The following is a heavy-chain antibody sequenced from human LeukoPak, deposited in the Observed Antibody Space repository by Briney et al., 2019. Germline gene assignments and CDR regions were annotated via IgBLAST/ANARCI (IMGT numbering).Heavy chain of an antibody. CDR2: ISASGGST. CDR1: GFTFSSSA. V-gene: IGHV3-23*01. J-gene: IGHJ1*01. D-gene: IGHD5-12*01. Sequence: GGSLRLSCAASGFTFSSSAMSWVRQVPGKGLEWVSGISASGGSTNYADSVRGRFTISRDNSKNTLYLQMSSLRAEDTALYYCVKVGDSGYGEYYQHWGQGTLVTVSS. CDR3: VKVGDSGYGEYYQH.